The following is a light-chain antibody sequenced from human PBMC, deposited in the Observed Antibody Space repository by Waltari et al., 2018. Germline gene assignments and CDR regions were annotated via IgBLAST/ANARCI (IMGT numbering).Light chain of an antibody. CDR3: AVWDDSLNGPL. CDR2: ITG. V-gene: IGLV1-44*01. CDR1: PSNIGSNN. Sequence: QSVLTQPPSASGTPGQRVSISCSGSPSNIGSNNVTWYQQLPGPAPKLLIFITGQRPSGVPDRFSGSKSGTSASLAISGLQSEDEAEYHCAVWDDSLNGPLFGGGTKLTVL. J-gene: IGLJ2*01.